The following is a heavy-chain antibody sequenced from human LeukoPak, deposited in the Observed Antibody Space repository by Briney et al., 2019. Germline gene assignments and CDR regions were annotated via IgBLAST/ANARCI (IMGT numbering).Heavy chain of an antibody. D-gene: IGHD5-24*01. CDR2: IYYSGST. CDR3: AREVKRRDGYNYDWFDP. Sequence: SETLSLTCTVSGGSVSSGSYYWSGIRQPPGKGLEWIGYIYYSGSTNYNPSLKSRVTISVDTSKNQFSLKLSSVTAADTAVYYCAREVKRRDGYNYDWFDPWGQGTLVTVSS. J-gene: IGHJ5*02. CDR1: GGSVSSGSYY. V-gene: IGHV4-61*01.